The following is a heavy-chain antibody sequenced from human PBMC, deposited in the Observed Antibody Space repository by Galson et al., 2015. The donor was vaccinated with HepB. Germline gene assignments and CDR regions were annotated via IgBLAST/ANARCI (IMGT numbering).Heavy chain of an antibody. J-gene: IGHJ6*02. D-gene: IGHD3-10*01. CDR3: ARRISLVRGITTKPDYYYGMDV. CDR2: INQDGSSK. CDR1: GFTFSTYA. Sequence: SLRLSCAASGFTFSTYAMHWVRQAPGKGLEWVAHINQDGSSKYYVDSVKGRFTISRDNAKDSVYLQLDSLRAEDTAVYYCARRISLVRGITTKPDYYYGMDVWGQGTTVTVAS. V-gene: IGHV3-7*03.